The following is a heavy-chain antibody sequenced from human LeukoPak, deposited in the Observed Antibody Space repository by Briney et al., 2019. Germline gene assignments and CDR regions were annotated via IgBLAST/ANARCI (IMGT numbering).Heavy chain of an antibody. V-gene: IGHV3-23*01. J-gene: IGHJ4*02. CDR3: ALLPGYSSGWYEVNY. CDR2: ISVSGGST. Sequence: GGSLRLSCAASGFTFSSYAMSWVRQAPGKGLEWVSGISVSGGSTYYADSVKGRFTISRENSRNTLYLQMNSPRAEDPAVYYCALLPGYSSGWYEVNYWGQGTLVTVSS. CDR1: GFTFSSYA. D-gene: IGHD6-13*01.